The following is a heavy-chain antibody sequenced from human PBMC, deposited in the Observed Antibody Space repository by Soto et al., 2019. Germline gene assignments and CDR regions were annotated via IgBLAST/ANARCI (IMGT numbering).Heavy chain of an antibody. CDR1: GFTFSNAW. J-gene: IGHJ3*02. CDR2: IKSKSDGGTT. CDR3: ATDPFSGSYYGFYI. D-gene: IGHD1-26*01. V-gene: IGHV3-15*01. Sequence: GGSLRLSCAASGFTFSNAWMNWVRQAPGKGLEWVGRIKSKSDGGTTDYAAPVQGRFIVSRDDSKNTLYLQMQSLRTEDIAVYYCATDPFSGSYYGFYIWGQGTMVTVSS.